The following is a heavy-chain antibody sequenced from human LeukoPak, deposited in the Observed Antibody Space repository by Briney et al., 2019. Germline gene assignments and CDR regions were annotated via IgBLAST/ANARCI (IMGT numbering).Heavy chain of an antibody. V-gene: IGHV1-18*01. D-gene: IGHD5-18*01. CDR1: GYTFTSYG. CDR2: ISGFNGNT. CDR3: ASSPAGPIYRNWFDP. J-gene: IGHJ5*02. Sequence: VASVKVSCKASGYTFTSYGISWVRQAPGQGLEWMGWISGFNGNTNYAQKLECRVTMTTDTTTSTVYMELRSLRSDDTAVYYYASSPAGPIYRNWFDPWVQGTLVTVSS.